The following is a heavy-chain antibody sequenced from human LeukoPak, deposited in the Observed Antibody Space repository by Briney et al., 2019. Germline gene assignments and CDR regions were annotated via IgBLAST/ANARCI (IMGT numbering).Heavy chain of an antibody. CDR3: ARDAEYSSSWYWFDP. Sequence: SETLSLTCTVSGGSISSNTYYWGWIRQPPGKGLEWIGRIYTSGSTNYNPSLKSRVTMSVDTSKNQFSLKLSSVTAADTAVYYCARDAEYSSSWYWFDPWGQGTLVTVSS. D-gene: IGHD6-13*01. V-gene: IGHV4-39*07. CDR1: GGSISSNTYY. CDR2: IYTSGST. J-gene: IGHJ5*02.